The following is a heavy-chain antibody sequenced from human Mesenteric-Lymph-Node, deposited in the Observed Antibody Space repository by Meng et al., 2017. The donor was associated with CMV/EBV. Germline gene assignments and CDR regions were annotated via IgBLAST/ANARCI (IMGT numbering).Heavy chain of an antibody. CDR3: ARELGATGAFDI. V-gene: IGHV3-7*01. Sequence: GESLKISCAASGFTFSSYWMSWVRQAPGKGLEWVANIKQDGSEKYYVDSVKGRFTISRDNAKNSLYLQMNSLRPDDTAVYYCARELGATGAFDIWGQGTMVTVSS. CDR2: IKQDGSEK. CDR1: GFTFSSYW. J-gene: IGHJ3*02. D-gene: IGHD1-26*01.